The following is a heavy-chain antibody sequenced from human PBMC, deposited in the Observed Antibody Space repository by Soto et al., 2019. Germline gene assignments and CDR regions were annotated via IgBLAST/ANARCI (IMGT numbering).Heavy chain of an antibody. Sequence: GGSLRLSCAASGFTFSNYAMGWVRQAPEKGLEWVSSISRGGSTIHYADSVKGRFTISRDHSVDTLSLEMDSLRVEETAIEYCASRSVDCYNGPFDAHAMWGQGTMVTVSS. CDR3: ASRSVDCYNGPFDAHAM. V-gene: IGHV3-23*01. CDR2: ISRGGSTI. J-gene: IGHJ3*02. D-gene: IGHD2-21*02. CDR1: GFTFSNYA.